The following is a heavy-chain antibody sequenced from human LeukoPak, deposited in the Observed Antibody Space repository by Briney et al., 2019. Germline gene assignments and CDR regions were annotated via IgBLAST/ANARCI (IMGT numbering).Heavy chain of an antibody. CDR1: GYTFTGYY. J-gene: IGHJ4*02. D-gene: IGHD3-22*01. CDR3: ARGRSSGYHIDY. V-gene: IGHV1-18*04. Sequence: ASVKVSCKASGYTFTGYYMHWVRQAPGQGLEWMGWISAYNGNTNYAQKLQGRVTMTTDTSTSTAYMELRSLRSDDTAVYYCARGRSSGYHIDYWGQGTLVTVSS. CDR2: ISAYNGNT.